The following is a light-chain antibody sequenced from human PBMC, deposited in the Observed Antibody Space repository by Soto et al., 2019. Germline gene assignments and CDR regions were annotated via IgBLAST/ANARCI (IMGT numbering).Light chain of an antibody. CDR2: EVS. CDR3: SSYTSSSTLGV. J-gene: IGLJ2*01. V-gene: IGLV2-14*01. Sequence: QSALTQPASVSGSPGQSITISRTGTSSDVGGYNFVSWYQHHPAKAPKLMIYEVSNRPSGVSNRFSGSKSGNTASLTISGLQAEDEADYYCSSYTSSSTLGVFGGGTKLTVL. CDR1: SSDVGGYNF.